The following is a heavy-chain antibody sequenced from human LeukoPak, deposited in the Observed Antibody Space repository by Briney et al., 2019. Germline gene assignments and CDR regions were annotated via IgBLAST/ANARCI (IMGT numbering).Heavy chain of an antibody. J-gene: IGHJ1*01. D-gene: IGHD6-6*01. Sequence: SETLSLTCIVSGGSISTYYWNWIRQPPGKGLEWIGYIYHSGSTNYNPSLQSRVTISVDTSKNQFSLNLNSVTAADTAVYYCAKGGAARLHFQNWGQGTLVTVSS. CDR1: GGSISTYY. CDR2: IYHSGST. CDR3: AKGGAARLHFQN. V-gene: IGHV4-59*01.